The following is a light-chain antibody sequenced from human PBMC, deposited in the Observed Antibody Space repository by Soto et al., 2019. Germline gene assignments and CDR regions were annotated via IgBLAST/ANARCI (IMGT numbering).Light chain of an antibody. CDR2: EGS. V-gene: IGLV2-23*01. J-gene: IGLJ2*01. CDR1: SSDVGSYNL. Sequence: QPVLTQPASVSGSPGQSITISCTGTSSDVGSYNLVSWYQQHPGKAPKLMIYEGSKRPSGVSNRFSGSKSGNTASLTISGLQAEDEADYYCCSYAALVVFGGGTKLTVL. CDR3: CSYAALVV.